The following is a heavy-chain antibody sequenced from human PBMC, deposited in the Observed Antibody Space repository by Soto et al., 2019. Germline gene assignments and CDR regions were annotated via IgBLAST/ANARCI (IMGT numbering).Heavy chain of an antibody. CDR3: ASDAAVGLFAY. Sequence: QVQLVQSGAEVKKPGASVKVSCKASGYTFTSYGITWVRQAPGQGLEWMGWISAYNGNTNYAQKLQGRVTMTTNTSTSTAYMELRSLRSDDTSVDDCASDAAVGLFAYWGQGTLVTVSS. D-gene: IGHD6-19*01. CDR1: GYTFTSYG. CDR2: ISAYNGNT. V-gene: IGHV1-18*01. J-gene: IGHJ4*02.